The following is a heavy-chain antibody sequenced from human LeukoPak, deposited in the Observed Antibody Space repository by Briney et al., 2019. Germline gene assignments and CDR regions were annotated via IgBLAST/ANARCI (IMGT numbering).Heavy chain of an antibody. CDR2: IYHSGST. Sequence: SETLSLTCTVSGYSISSGYYWGWIRQPPGKGLEWIGSIYHSGSTYYNPSLKSRVTISVDTSKNQFSLKLSSVTAADTAVYYCARDSTTPYYYYMDVWGKGTTVTVSS. V-gene: IGHV4-38-2*02. D-gene: IGHD2/OR15-2a*01. CDR1: GYSISSGYY. CDR3: ARDSTTPYYYYMDV. J-gene: IGHJ6*03.